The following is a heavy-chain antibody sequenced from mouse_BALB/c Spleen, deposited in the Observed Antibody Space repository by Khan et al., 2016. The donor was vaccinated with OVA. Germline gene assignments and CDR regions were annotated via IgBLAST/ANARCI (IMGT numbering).Heavy chain of an antibody. V-gene: IGHV1-52*01. CDR3: ARREKYGYDPAWFAY. CDR1: GYTFTSYW. CDR2: IDPSDSET. D-gene: IGHD2-2*01. J-gene: IGHJ3*01. Sequence: QVQLQQPGAELVRPGASVKLSCKASGYTFTSYWMNWVKQRPRQGLEWIGMIDPSDSETHYNQMFKDKATLTVDKSSSTAYMQLSSLTSEASAVYYCARREKYGYDPAWFAYWGQGTLVTVSA.